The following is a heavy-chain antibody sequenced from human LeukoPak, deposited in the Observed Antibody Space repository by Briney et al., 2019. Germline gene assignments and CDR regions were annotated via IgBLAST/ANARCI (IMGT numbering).Heavy chain of an antibody. CDR1: GFTFSTYT. Sequence: GGSLRLSCAASGFTFSTYTMHWVRQAPGKGLEWVAVIWSDGSNKYYADSVKGRFTISRDNSKNTLYLQMDSLGAEETAVYYCARALRGWPLDYWGQGTLVTVSS. V-gene: IGHV3-33*01. CDR3: ARALRGWPLDY. CDR2: IWSDGSNK. D-gene: IGHD6-19*01. J-gene: IGHJ4*02.